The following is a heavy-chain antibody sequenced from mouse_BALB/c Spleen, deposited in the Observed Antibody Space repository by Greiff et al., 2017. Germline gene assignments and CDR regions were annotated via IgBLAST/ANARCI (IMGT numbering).Heavy chain of an antibody. Sequence: ESGPGLVKPSQSLSLTCSVTGYSITSGYYWNWIRQFPGNKLEWMGYISYDGSNNYNPSLKNRISITRDTYKNQFFLKLNSVTTEDTATYYCARGWDEGAYWGQGTLVTVSA. CDR2: ISYDGSN. J-gene: IGHJ3*01. CDR1: GYSITSGYY. CDR3: ARGWDEGAY. D-gene: IGHD4-1*01. V-gene: IGHV3-6*02.